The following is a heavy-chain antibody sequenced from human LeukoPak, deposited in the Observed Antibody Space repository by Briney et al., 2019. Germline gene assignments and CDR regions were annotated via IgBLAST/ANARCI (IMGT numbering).Heavy chain of an antibody. V-gene: IGHV4-59*08. CDR3: ATSGSTKRYFDY. D-gene: IGHD5-12*01. CDR1: GGSISSYY. Sequence: SETLSLTCTVSGGSISSYYWSWIRQPPAKGLEWIGYIYYSGSTNYNPSLKSRVTISVDTSKNQFSLKLSSVTAADTAVYYCATSGSTKRYFDYWGQGTLVTVSS. CDR2: IYYSGST. J-gene: IGHJ4*02.